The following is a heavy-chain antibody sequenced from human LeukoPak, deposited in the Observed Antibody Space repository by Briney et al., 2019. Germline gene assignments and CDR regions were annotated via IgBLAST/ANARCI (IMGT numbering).Heavy chain of an antibody. CDR2: IYPGDSDT. J-gene: IGHJ4*02. CDR1: GYSFTNYW. V-gene: IGHV5-51*01. D-gene: IGHD2-2*01. Sequence: GESLKISCKGSGYSFTNYWIGWVRQMPGKGLEWMGIIYPGDSDTRYSPSFQGQVTISADKSISTAYLQWSSLKASDTAMYYCARELRDLYCSSTSCYASDYWGQGTLVTVSS. CDR3: ARELRDLYCSSTSCYASDY.